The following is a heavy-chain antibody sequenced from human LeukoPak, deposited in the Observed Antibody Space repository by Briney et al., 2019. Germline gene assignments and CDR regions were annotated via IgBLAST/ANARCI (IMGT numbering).Heavy chain of an antibody. CDR2: ISYDGSNK. CDR3: ARQQPDAFDI. Sequence: GGSLRLSCAASGFTFSSYAMHWVRQAPGKGLEWVAVISYDGSNKYYADSVKGRFTISRDNSKNTLYLQMNSLIAEDTAVYYCARQQPDAFDIWGQGTMVTVSS. J-gene: IGHJ3*02. V-gene: IGHV3-30-3*01. CDR1: GFTFSSYA. D-gene: IGHD6-13*01.